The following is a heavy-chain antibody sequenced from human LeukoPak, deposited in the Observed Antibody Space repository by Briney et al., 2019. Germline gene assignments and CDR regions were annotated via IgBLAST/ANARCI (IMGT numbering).Heavy chain of an antibody. CDR2: ISFDGSIT. Sequence: PGGSLRLSCAASGFSFSYYGMHWVRQAPGKGLEWVSFISFDGSITYNADSVKGRLTIPRDNSKNTVYLQMNRLRAEDTAVYFCAKDSSSRGWYFEHWGQGTLVTVSS. CDR3: AKDSSSRGWYFEH. D-gene: IGHD6-19*01. J-gene: IGHJ4*02. V-gene: IGHV3-30*18. CDR1: GFSFSYYG.